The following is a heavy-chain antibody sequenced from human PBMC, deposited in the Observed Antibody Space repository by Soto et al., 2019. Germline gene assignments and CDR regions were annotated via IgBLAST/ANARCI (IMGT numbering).Heavy chain of an antibody. CDR2: ISAYNGNT. V-gene: IGHV1-18*01. J-gene: IGHJ3*02. CDR3: AINLTPFHGLGADAFDI. CDR1: GYTFTSYG. Sequence: ASVKVSCKASGYTFTSYGISWVRQAPGQGLEWIGWISAYNGNTNYAQKLQGRVTMTTDTSTSTAYMELRSLRSDDTAVYYCAINLTPFHGLGADAFDIWGQGTMVTVSS. D-gene: IGHD3-16*01.